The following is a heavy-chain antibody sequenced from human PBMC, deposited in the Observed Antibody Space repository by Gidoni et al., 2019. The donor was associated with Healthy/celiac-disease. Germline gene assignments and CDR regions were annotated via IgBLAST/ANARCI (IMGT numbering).Heavy chain of an antibody. CDR1: GFTFSSYW. D-gene: IGHD6-19*01. J-gene: IGHJ4*02. V-gene: IGHV3-74*01. CDR3: ASEPGYSSGPRSDY. Sequence: EVQLVESGGGLVQPGGSLRLSCAASGFTFSSYWMHWVRQAPGKGLVWVSRINSDGSSTSYADSVKGRFTISRDNAKNTLYLQMNSLRAEDTAVYYCASEPGYSSGPRSDYWGQGTLVTVSS. CDR2: INSDGSST.